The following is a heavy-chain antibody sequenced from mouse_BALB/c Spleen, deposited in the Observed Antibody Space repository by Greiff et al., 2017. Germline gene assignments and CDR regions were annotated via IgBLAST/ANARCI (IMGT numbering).Heavy chain of an antibody. V-gene: IGHV5-6-5*01. J-gene: IGHJ4*01. CDR3: AREGLYGNYDAMDY. D-gene: IGHD2-1*01. CDR1: GFTFSSYA. CDR2: ISSGGST. Sequence: EVQLVESGGGLVKPGGSLKLSCAASGFTFSSYAMSWVRQTPEKRLEWVASISSGGSTYYPDSVKGRFTISRDNARNILYLQMSSLRSEDTAMYYYAREGLYGNYDAMDYWGQGTSVTVSS.